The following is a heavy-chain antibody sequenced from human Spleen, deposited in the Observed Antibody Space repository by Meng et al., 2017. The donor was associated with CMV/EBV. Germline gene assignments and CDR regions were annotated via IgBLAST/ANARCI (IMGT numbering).Heavy chain of an antibody. CDR2: ISHDGNHQ. D-gene: IGHD3-9*01. CDR3: ANYPDILTGYYPT. Sequence: AASLFTFSSFAMHWVRQAPGKGLEWVAVISHDGNHQYYAVSVKGRFTISRDNSRNTVDMQMNSLRVEDTAVYYCANYPDILTGYYPTWGQGTLVTVSS. J-gene: IGHJ5*02. V-gene: IGHV3-30*04. CDR1: LFTFSSFA.